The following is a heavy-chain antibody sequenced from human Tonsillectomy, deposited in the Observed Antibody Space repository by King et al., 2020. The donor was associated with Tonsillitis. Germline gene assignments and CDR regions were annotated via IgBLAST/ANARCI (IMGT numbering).Heavy chain of an antibody. CDR1: GFTFSGYW. J-gene: IGHJ5*02. CDR2: IKHDGSER. CDR3: VGDYDPHSRGYVAWFDT. D-gene: IGHD3-22*01. V-gene: IGHV3-7*03. Sequence: VQLVESGGNLVQPGGSLRLSCAASGFTFSGYWMSWVRQAPGKGLEWVAQIKHDGSERNYVDYEKGRFSLSRDNTRNSVYLQMNSLRAEDTAVYYCVGDYDPHSRGYVAWFDTWGQGTLVTVSS.